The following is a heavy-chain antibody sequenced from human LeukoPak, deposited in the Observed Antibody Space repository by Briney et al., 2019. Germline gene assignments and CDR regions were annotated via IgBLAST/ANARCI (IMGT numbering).Heavy chain of an antibody. CDR2: INHSGGT. Sequence: PSETLSLTCTVYGGSFSGYYWSWIRQPPGKGLEWIGEINHSGGTKYKSSLKSRVTISLDTSKNQLSLKLTSVTAADTAVYYCARVHDLGYCTSTTCYGGYYFDYWGQGTLVTVSS. J-gene: IGHJ4*02. V-gene: IGHV4-34*01. CDR3: ARVHDLGYCTSTTCYGGYYFDY. D-gene: IGHD2-2*01. CDR1: GGSFSGYY.